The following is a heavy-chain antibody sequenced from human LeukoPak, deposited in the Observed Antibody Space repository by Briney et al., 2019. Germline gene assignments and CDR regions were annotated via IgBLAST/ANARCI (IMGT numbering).Heavy chain of an antibody. CDR3: ATSKGAYDSSGYYSYYFDY. CDR2: IYYSGST. CDR1: GGSIGSYY. D-gene: IGHD3-22*01. Sequence: SETLSLTCTVSGGSIGSYYWSWIRQPPGKGLEWIGYIYYSGSTNYNPSLKSRVTISVDTSKNQFSLKLSSVTAADTAVYYCATSKGAYDSSGYYSYYFDYWGQGTLVTVSS. V-gene: IGHV4-59*01. J-gene: IGHJ4*02.